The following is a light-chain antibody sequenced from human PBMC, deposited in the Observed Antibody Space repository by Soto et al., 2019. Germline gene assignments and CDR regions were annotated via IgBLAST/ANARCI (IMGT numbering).Light chain of an antibody. CDR3: QQYGSLPYT. CDR2: GAS. Sequence: EIVLTQSPGTLSLSPGERATLSCRASQSVSSSSLAWYQQKPGQAPRLLIYGASSRATGIPARFSCSGSGTDFTLTISRLEPEDFAVFYCQQYGSLPYTFGQGTKLEIK. CDR1: QSVSSSS. V-gene: IGKV3-20*01. J-gene: IGKJ2*01.